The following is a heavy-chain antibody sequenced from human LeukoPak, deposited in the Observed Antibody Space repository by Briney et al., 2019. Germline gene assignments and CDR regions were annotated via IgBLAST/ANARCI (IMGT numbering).Heavy chain of an antibody. Sequence: GASMKVSCKTSGYTFTAYFLHWVRQAPGQGPEWMALINPDSGDTDYAQKFQGRVTVTRDTSTSTAYMELSRLRADDTAVYYCARDYFFSGYLIWGKGTLVTVSS. D-gene: IGHD3-22*01. V-gene: IGHV1-2*02. J-gene: IGHJ4*02. CDR1: GYTFTAYF. CDR2: INPDSGDT. CDR3: ARDYFFSGYLI.